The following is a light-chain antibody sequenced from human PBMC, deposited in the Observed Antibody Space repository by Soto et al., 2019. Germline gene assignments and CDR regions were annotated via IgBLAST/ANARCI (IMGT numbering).Light chain of an antibody. CDR3: SSYAGNNNLV. V-gene: IGLV2-11*01. CDR1: ISDVAGYNY. Sequence: QSALTQPRSVSGSPGQSVSISCTGTISDVAGYNYVSWYQHHPGKAPKLLISDVTKRPSWVPDRFSGSKSGNTASLTIPELQAEDEADYYCSSYAGNNNLVFGGGTKLTVL. J-gene: IGLJ2*01. CDR2: DVT.